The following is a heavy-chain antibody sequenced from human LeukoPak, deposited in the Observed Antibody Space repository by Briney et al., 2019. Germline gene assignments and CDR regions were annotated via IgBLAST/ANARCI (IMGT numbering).Heavy chain of an antibody. J-gene: IGHJ4*02. Sequence: GGSLRLSCAASGSTVSSNHMSWVRQAPGKGLEWVSVIYSGGSTYYADSVKGRFTISIDNSKNTLYLQMNSLRAEDTSVYYCARSSVTGPVPFDSGAQATLVTVSS. CDR3: ARSSVTGPVPFDS. V-gene: IGHV3-53*01. CDR2: IYSGGST. D-gene: IGHD2-21*01. CDR1: GSTVSSNH.